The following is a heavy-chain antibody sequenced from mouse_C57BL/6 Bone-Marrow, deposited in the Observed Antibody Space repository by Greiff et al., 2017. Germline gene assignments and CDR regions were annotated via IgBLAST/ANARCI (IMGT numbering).Heavy chain of an antibody. J-gene: IGHJ2*01. CDR3: ASRGFITAVPFDY. Sequence: VQLQQSGAELAKPGASVKLSCKASGYTFTSYWMHWVKQRPGQGLEWIGYINPSSGYTKYNQKFKDKATLTADKSSSTAYMQLSSLTYEDSAVYYCASRGFITAVPFDYWGQGTTLTVSS. D-gene: IGHD1-1*01. CDR1: GYTFTSYW. CDR2: INPSSGYT. V-gene: IGHV1-7*01.